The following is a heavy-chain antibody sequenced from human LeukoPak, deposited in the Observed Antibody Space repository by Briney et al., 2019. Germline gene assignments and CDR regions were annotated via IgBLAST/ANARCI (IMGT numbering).Heavy chain of an antibody. CDR1: EFTFDDYA. CDR2: ISGDGDST. V-gene: IGHV3-43*02. J-gene: IGHJ3*02. D-gene: IGHD5-24*01. Sequence: GGSLRLSCAASEFTFDDYAIHWVRQAPGRGLDWVSLISGDGDSTYYADSVKGRFTISRDNSKNSLYLQMNSLRTEDTALYYCAKGNERRAFDIWGQGTMVTVSS. CDR3: AKGNERRAFDI.